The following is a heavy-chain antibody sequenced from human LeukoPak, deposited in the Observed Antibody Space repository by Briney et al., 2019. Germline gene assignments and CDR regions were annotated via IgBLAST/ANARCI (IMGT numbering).Heavy chain of an antibody. Sequence: ASVKVSCKASGYTFTSYYMHWVRQAPGQGLEWMGVINPSDGSTTYAQKFQGRVTVPRDTSTSTVYMGLSSVRSEDTSVYYCARAWRYTDWFDPWGQGALVTVSS. CDR1: GYTFTSYY. J-gene: IGHJ5*02. V-gene: IGHV1-46*01. D-gene: IGHD1-14*01. CDR3: ARAWRYTDWFDP. CDR2: INPSDGST.